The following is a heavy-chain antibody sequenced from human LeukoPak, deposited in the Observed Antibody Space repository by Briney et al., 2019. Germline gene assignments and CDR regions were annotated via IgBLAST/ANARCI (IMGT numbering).Heavy chain of an antibody. J-gene: IGHJ4*02. V-gene: IGHV1-69*04. D-gene: IGHD5-18*01. CDR1: EGTFSSYA. CDR2: IIPILGIA. CDR3: ARVGGYSYGYGITFDY. Sequence: GASVKVSCKASEGTFSSYAISWVRQAPGQGLEWMGRIIPILGIANCAQKFQGRVTITADKSTSTAYMELSSLRSEDTAVYYCARVGGYSYGYGITFDYWGQGTLVTISS.